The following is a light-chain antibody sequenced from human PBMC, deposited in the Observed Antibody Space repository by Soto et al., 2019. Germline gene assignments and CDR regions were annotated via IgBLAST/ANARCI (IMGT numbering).Light chain of an antibody. J-gene: IGKJ1*01. Sequence: QMTQSPSTLSASVGDRVTITCRASHSISTWLAGFQQKPGKAPILLIYDASSLEEGGPSRFSGGGSGTEFNRTISSLQPDDFATYYCQQYNTYSPATFGQGTKVEVK. CDR2: DAS. V-gene: IGKV1-5*01. CDR1: HSISTW. CDR3: QQYNTYSPAT.